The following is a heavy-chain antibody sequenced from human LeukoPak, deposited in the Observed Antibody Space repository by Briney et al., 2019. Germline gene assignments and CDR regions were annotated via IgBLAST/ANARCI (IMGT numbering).Heavy chain of an antibody. CDR1: GGSFSGYY. Sequence: SDTLSLTCALYGGSFSGYYWTWIRQPPGKGLEWIGEINGSGSTSYSPPLRSRVTISLDTSKNQFSLRLSSVTAADTAVYYCARLRQYEFGSGRLDYWGQGILVTVSS. CDR3: ARLRQYEFGSGRLDY. V-gene: IGHV4-34*01. CDR2: INGSGST. D-gene: IGHD3-10*01. J-gene: IGHJ4*02.